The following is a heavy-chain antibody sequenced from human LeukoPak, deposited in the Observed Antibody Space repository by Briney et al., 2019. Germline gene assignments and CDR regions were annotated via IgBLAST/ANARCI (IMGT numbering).Heavy chain of an antibody. CDR1: GFTFSSYA. CDR2: ISYDGSNK. J-gene: IGHJ4*02. D-gene: IGHD3-16*01. Sequence: PGRSLRLSCAASGFTFSSYAMHWVRQAPGKGLEWVAVISYDGSNKYYADSVKGRFTISRDNSKNTLYLQMNSLRAEDTAIYYCAREGGGERFDFWGQGTLVTVSS. CDR3: AREGGGERFDF. V-gene: IGHV3-30*04.